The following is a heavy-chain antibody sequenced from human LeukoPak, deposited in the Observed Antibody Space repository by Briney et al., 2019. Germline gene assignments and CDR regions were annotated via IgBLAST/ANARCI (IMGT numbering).Heavy chain of an antibody. V-gene: IGHV3-33*01. D-gene: IGHD3-10*01. J-gene: IGHJ4*02. CDR2: IWYDGSSK. CDR3: ARANYYGSGSCDY. CDR1: GFTFNSYG. Sequence: PGGSLRLSCAASGFTFNSYGIHWVRQAPGKGLEWVAVIWYDGSSKYYTDSVKGRFTISRDNSKNTPYLQMNSLRAEDTAVYYCARANYYGSGSCDYWGQGTLVTASS.